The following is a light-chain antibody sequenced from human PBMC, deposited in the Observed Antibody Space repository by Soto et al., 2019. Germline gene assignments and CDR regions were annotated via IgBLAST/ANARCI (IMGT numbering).Light chain of an antibody. V-gene: IGLV2-14*01. CDR3: SSYTSSSTLYV. J-gene: IGLJ1*01. CDR2: AVS. CDR1: SSDVGGYNY. Sequence: QSVLTQPASVSGSPGQSITISCTGTSSDVGGYNYVSWYQQHPGKAPKLMIYAVSNRPSGVSNRFSGSKSGNTASLNISGLQAEDEADYYCSSYTSSSTLYVFGTGTKVTVL.